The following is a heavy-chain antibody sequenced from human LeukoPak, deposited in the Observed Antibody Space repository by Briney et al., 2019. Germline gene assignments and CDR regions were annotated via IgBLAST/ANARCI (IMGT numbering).Heavy chain of an antibody. V-gene: IGHV3-30-3*01. Sequence: PGRSLRLSCAASGFTFSSYAMHWVRQAPGKGLEWVAVISYDGSDKYYADSVKGRFTISRDNSKNTLYLQMNSLRAEDTAVYYCARVLVPAAILWFDPWGQGTLVTVSS. J-gene: IGHJ5*02. D-gene: IGHD2-2*02. CDR1: GFTFSSYA. CDR2: ISYDGSDK. CDR3: ARVLVPAAILWFDP.